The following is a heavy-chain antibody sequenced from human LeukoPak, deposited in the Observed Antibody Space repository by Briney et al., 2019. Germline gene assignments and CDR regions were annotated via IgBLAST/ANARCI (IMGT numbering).Heavy chain of an antibody. V-gene: IGHV4-4*07. CDR2: ISPSGTT. CDR3: ARETCSGGSCFQFDF. J-gene: IGHJ4*02. CDR1: GGSLSSYY. D-gene: IGHD2-15*01. Sequence: SETLSLTCTVSGGSLSSYYWSWIRQPAGEGLEWIGRISPSGTTNYNPSLKSRVTMSLDTSKSQISLKLTSVTAADTAVYYCARETCSGGSCFQFDFWGQGTLVTVSS.